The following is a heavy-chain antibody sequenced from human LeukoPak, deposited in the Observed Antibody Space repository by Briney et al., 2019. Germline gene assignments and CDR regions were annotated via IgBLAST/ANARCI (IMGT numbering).Heavy chain of an antibody. V-gene: IGHV3-23*01. Sequence: PGGSLRLSCAASGFTFSSYAMSWVRQAPGKGLEWVSAISGSGGSTYYADSVKGRFTISRDNSKNSLYLQMNSLRTEDTALYYCAKDIRESGLELPLSWGQGTLVTVSS. CDR1: GFTFSSYA. D-gene: IGHD1-7*01. CDR3: AKDIRESGLELPLS. CDR2: ISGSGGST. J-gene: IGHJ4*02.